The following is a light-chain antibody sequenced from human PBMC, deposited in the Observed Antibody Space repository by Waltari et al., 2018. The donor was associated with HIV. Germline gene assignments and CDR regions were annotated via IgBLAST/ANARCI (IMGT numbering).Light chain of an antibody. CDR2: AAS. Sequence: DIQMTQSPSSLSASVGDRVTITCLASQSISSYLNWYQQKPGKAPKLLIYAASSLQSGVPSRFSGSGSGTDFTLTISSLQPEDFATYYCQQSYSTPRITFGQGTRLEIE. J-gene: IGKJ5*01. CDR1: QSISSY. CDR3: QQSYSTPRIT. V-gene: IGKV1-39*01.